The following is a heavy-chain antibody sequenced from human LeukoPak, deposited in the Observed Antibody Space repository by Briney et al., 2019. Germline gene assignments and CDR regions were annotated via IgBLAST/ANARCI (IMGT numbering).Heavy chain of an antibody. D-gene: IGHD5-18*01. Sequence: ASVKVSCKASGYTFTSYDINWVRQATGQGLEWMGWTNPNSGNTGYAQKFQGRVTMTRNTSISTAYMELSSLRSEDTAVYYCARGNRRGYRNHDAFDIWGQGTMVTVSS. CDR1: GYTFTSYD. J-gene: IGHJ3*02. V-gene: IGHV1-8*01. CDR2: TNPNSGNT. CDR3: ARGNRRGYRNHDAFDI.